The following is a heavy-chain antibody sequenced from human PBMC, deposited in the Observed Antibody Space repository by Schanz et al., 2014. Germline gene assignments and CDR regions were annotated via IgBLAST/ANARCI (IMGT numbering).Heavy chain of an antibody. CDR3: AGGKTTGLDY. D-gene: IGHD4-4*01. J-gene: IGHJ4*02. V-gene: IGHV3-74*01. CDR1: GLTLSDYW. CDR2: IRADGRMT. Sequence: EVQLVESGGGLVQPGGSLRLSCAASGLTLSDYWMHWVRQAPGKGPEWISHIRADGRMTNYAASVEGRFTISRDVAKITLYLQMFSLRAEDMGVYYCAGGKTTGLDYWGQGTQVAVSS.